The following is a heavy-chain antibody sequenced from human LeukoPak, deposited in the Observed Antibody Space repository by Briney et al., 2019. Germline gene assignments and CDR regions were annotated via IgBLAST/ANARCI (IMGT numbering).Heavy chain of an antibody. CDR3: ARYLLIVDDYGQVDY. D-gene: IGHD4-17*01. J-gene: IGHJ4*02. CDR1: GGSISSSSYY. Sequence: PSETLSLTCTVSGGSISSSSYYWGWIRQPPGKGLEWIGSIYYSGSTHYNPSLRSRVTISVDTSKNQFSLKLSSVTAADTAVYYCARYLLIVDDYGQVDYWGQGTLVTVSS. CDR2: IYYSGST. V-gene: IGHV4-39*07.